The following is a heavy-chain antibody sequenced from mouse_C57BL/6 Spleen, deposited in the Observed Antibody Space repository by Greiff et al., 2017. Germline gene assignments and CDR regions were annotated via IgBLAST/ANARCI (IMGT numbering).Heavy chain of an antibody. CDR1: GYTFTSYW. CDR3: ARGAGYGAMDY. J-gene: IGHJ4*01. V-gene: IGHV1-52*01. Sequence: VQLQQPGAELERPGSSVKLSCKASGYTFTSYWMHWVKQRPIQGLEWIGNIDPSDSETHYNQKFKDKATLTVDKSSSTAYMQLSSLTSEDSAVYYCARGAGYGAMDYWGQGTSVTVSS. D-gene: IGHD3-1*01. CDR2: IDPSDSET.